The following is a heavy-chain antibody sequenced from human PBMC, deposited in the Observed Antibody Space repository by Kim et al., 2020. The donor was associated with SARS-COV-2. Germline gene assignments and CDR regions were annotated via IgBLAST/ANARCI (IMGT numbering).Heavy chain of an antibody. D-gene: IGHD6-13*01. V-gene: IGHV4-39*01. CDR3: ARLGYSSSWFDY. Sequence: YYNPSLKRRVTIAVDTSKNQFSLKLSSVTAADTAVYYCARLGYSSSWFDYWGQGTLVTVSS. J-gene: IGHJ4*02.